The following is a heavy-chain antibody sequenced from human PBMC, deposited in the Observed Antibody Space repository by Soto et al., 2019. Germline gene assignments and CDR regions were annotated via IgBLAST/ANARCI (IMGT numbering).Heavy chain of an antibody. J-gene: IGHJ4*02. CDR3: AARHFWSSHWTDRSLDQ. D-gene: IGHD3-3*02. CDR2: ISHIGNT. CDR1: GYSTSSSHC. Sequence: PSDTLSLTCSFSGYSTSSSHCCSCVRHPPEKGLEWIGQISHIGNTNYNPSLTSRVNISVDKSKNHFSLKLTSVTAADTAVYYCAARHFWSSHWTDRSLDQRGPGKLXTVSS. V-gene: IGHV4-4*02.